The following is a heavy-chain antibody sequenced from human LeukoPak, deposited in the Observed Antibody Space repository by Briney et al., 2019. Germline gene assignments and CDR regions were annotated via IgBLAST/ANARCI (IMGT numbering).Heavy chain of an antibody. D-gene: IGHD6-13*01. CDR1: GGTFSSYA. CDR2: IIPSFGTA. J-gene: IGHJ6*02. CDR3: ARVVAAAATLDYYYGMDV. Sequence: ASVKVSCKASGGTFSSYAISWVRQAPGQGLEWMGGIIPSFGTANYAQKFQGRVTITADESTSTAYMELSSLRSEDTAVYYCARVVAAAATLDYYYGMDVWGQGTTVTVSS. V-gene: IGHV1-69*13.